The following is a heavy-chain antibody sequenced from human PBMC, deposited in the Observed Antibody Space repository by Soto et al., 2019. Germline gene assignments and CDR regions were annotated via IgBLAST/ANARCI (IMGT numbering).Heavy chain of an antibody. CDR3: AREKAIMRAFDI. Sequence: GGSLRLSCVASGFRFDGHAMHWVRQTPGKGLEWVSGLGWNSGDVDYADFVKGRFTISRDNAKNSLYLQMNGLRAEDTAVYYCAREKAIMRAFDIWGQGTMVTVSS. CDR2: LGWNSGDV. CDR1: GFRFDGHA. D-gene: IGHD2-8*01. V-gene: IGHV3-9*01. J-gene: IGHJ3*02.